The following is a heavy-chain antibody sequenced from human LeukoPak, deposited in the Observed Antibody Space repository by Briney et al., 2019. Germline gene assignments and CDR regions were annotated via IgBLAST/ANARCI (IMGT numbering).Heavy chain of an antibody. Sequence: ASVKVSCKASGGTFSSYAISWVRQAPGQGLEWMGRIIPILGIANYAQKFQGRVTITADKSTSTAYMELSSLRSEDTAVYYCARDQSPILRYFDWLHPGYFDYWGQGTLVTVSS. CDR1: GGTFSSYA. CDR2: IIPILGIA. CDR3: ARDQSPILRYFDWLHPGYFDY. D-gene: IGHD3-9*01. V-gene: IGHV1-69*04. J-gene: IGHJ4*02.